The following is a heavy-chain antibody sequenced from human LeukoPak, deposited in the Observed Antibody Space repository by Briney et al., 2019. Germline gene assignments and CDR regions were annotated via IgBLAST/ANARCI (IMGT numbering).Heavy chain of an antibody. D-gene: IGHD3-9*01. Sequence: PSETLSLTCAVSGGSISSSLYYWAWIRQPPGQGLEWIGSIYYRGDTYYNPSFTSRVTISVDTSKNQFSLKLRSVTAADTAVYYCARRLTGTVDYWGQGNLVTVSS. CDR3: ARRLTGTVDY. CDR2: IYYRGDT. V-gene: IGHV4-39*01. CDR1: GGSISSSLYY. J-gene: IGHJ4*02.